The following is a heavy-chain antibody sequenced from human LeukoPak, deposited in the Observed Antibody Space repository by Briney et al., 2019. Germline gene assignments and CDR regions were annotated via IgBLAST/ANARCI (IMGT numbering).Heavy chain of an antibody. CDR1: GFTVGSNY. J-gene: IGHJ4*02. Sequence: GGSLRLSCAASGFTVGSNYMSWVRQAPGKGLEWVSVIYSGGSTYYADSVKGRFTISRDNSKNTLYLQMNSLRAEDTAVYYCARGAPSTYFDYWGQGTLVTVSS. CDR2: IYSGGST. V-gene: IGHV3-53*01. CDR3: ARGAPSTYFDY.